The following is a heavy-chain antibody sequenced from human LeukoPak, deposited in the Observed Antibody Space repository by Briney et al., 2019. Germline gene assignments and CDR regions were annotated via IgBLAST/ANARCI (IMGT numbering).Heavy chain of an antibody. D-gene: IGHD4-17*01. V-gene: IGHV1-2*02. CDR3: ARDVSTVWAFDI. Sequence: ASVKVSCKASGYTFTGYYMHWLLRAPGQGLEWLGWINPNSGGTNYAQKFQGRVTITRDTSISPAYMKLSRLRSDDTAVYYCARDVSTVWAFDIWGQGTMVTDSS. J-gene: IGHJ3*02. CDR2: INPNSGGT. CDR1: GYTFTGYY.